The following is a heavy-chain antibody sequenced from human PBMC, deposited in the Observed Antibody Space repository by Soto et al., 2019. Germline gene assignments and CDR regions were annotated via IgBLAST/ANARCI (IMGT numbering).Heavy chain of an antibody. J-gene: IGHJ6*02. V-gene: IGHV1-18*01. CDR3: ARECDVPYYDSGIDI. D-gene: IGHD2-2*01. Sequence: QGQLVQSGGEVKKPGASVKVSCKASGYTFSRYGISWVRQAPGQGLEWMGWISGYNGKTNYAQKVQDRVTMTTDTSTSTVYVKLRSLRSDDTAGYYGARECDVPYYDSGIDIWGQGTTVTVSS. CDR1: GYTFSRYG. CDR2: ISGYNGKT.